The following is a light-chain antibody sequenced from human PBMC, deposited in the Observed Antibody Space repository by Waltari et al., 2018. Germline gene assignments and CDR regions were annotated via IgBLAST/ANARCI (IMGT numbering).Light chain of an antibody. V-gene: IGKV1D-12*01. CDR3: QQCNTLPFA. J-gene: IGKJ4*01. CDR2: AAF. Sequence: DIQLTQSPSSVSASLGDTVTITCLASQSISAWLALYQQKPVKAPKLLISAAFNLQSGVPSRFSGSRSGTDFSLTISSLQPEDFATYYCQQCNTLPFAFGGGTTVEIK. CDR1: QSISAW.